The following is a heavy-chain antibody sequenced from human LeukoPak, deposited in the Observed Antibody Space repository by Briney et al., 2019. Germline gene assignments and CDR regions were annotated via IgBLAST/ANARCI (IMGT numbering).Heavy chain of an antibody. Sequence: GGSLRLSCAASGFTFSHVWMSWVRQAPGKGLEWVARIKSKTDGGTADHAAYLKGKFTISRDDSKDTLYLQMNSLKTEDKAVYYCATESDWNFNFWGQGTLVSVAS. CDR2: IKSKTDGGTA. J-gene: IGHJ4*02. V-gene: IGHV3-15*01. D-gene: IGHD2-21*02. CDR3: ATESDWNFNF. CDR1: GFTFSHVW.